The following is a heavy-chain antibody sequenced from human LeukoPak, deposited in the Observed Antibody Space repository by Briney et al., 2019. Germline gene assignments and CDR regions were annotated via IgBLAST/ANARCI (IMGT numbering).Heavy chain of an antibody. Sequence: GGFLRLSCAASGFTFSTYAMSWVRQAPGKGLEWVSAISDGGTYYADSVKGRFTISRDSSKNTFYLQMNSLRAEDTALYSCAKDRISGDPKFFDLWGRGTLVTVSS. CDR1: GFTFSTYA. J-gene: IGHJ2*01. D-gene: IGHD3-3*01. V-gene: IGHV3-23*01. CDR3: AKDRISGDPKFFDL. CDR2: ISDGGT.